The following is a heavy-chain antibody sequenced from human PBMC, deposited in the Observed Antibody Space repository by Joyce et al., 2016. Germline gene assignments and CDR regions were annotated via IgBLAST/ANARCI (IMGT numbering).Heavy chain of an antibody. J-gene: IGHJ4*02. CDR2: ISDRGDNV. CDR1: GFTFTSNA. V-gene: IGHV3-23*01. CDR3: AKGSTTSCFSTIDD. Sequence: EVQLLESGGGLVQPGGSLRLSCAASGFTFTSNAMTWVRQAPGKGLEWSSCISDRGDNVYYADSVKGRFTISRDKSKNTLSLQMNSLRAEDTAVFYCAKGSTTSCFSTIDDWGQGTLVTVSS. D-gene: IGHD2-2*01.